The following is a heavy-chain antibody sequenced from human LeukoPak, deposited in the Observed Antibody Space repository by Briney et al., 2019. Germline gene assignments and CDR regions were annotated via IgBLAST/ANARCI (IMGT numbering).Heavy chain of an antibody. J-gene: IGHJ4*02. CDR2: ISYDGSNK. CDR3: ARDRIWYFDY. V-gene: IGHV3-30*04. D-gene: IGHD5-24*01. CDR1: GFTFSSYA. Sequence: GRSLRLSCAASGFTFSSYAMHWVRQAPGKGLEWVAVISYDGSNKYYADSVKGRFTISRDNSKNTRYLQMNSLRAEDTAVYYCARDRIWYFDYWGQGTLVTVSS.